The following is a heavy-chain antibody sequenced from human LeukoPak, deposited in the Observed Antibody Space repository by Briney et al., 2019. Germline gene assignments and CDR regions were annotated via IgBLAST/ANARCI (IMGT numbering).Heavy chain of an antibody. CDR1: GFTFGDYA. J-gene: IGHJ4*02. Sequence: PGGSLRLSCTASGFTFGDYAMSWFRQAPGKGLEWVGFIRSKAYGGTTEYAASVKGRFTISRDDSKSIAYLQMNSLKTEDTAVYYCTNGGGSGWYRVVFQGYWGQGTLVTVSS. V-gene: IGHV3-49*03. CDR2: IRSKAYGGTT. D-gene: IGHD6-19*01. CDR3: TNGGGSGWYRVVFQGY.